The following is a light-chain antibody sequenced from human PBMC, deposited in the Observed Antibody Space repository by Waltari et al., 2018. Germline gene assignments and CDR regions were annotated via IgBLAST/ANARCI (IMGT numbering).Light chain of an antibody. Sequence: QSALTQPASVSGSPGQSITISCTGTSSDVGGYNYVSWYQQHPGKAPKLMIYDVSKRPSGVSNRFSGSKSGNTASLTISGLQAEDEAEYYCCSYAGSSTFEVFGTGTKVTVL. J-gene: IGLJ1*01. CDR2: DVS. CDR3: CSYAGSSTFEV. V-gene: IGLV2-23*02. CDR1: SSDVGGYNY.